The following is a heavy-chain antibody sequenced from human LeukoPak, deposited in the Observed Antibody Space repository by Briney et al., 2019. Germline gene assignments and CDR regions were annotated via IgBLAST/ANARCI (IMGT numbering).Heavy chain of an antibody. CDR2: INWDGGAY. CDR3: ARDLSSSWYSLAY. CDR1: GNTFEDYG. Sequence: GGSLRLSCTDSGNTFEDYGMTWVRQAPGKGLEWVSGINWDGGAYNYAASVKGRFTISRDNAKNSLYLEMNSLRVEDTAVYFCARDLSSSWYSLAYWGQGILVIVSS. D-gene: IGHD3-22*01. V-gene: IGHV3-20*04. J-gene: IGHJ4*02.